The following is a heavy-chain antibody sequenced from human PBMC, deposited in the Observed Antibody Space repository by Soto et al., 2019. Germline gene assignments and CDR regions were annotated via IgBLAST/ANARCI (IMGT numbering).Heavy chain of an antibody. V-gene: IGHV4-30-2*01. Sequence: PSETLSLTCAVSGGSISSGGYSWSWIRQPPGKGLEWIGYIYHSGSTYYNPSLKSRVTISVDRSKNQFSLKLSSVTAADTAVYYCAREKMTTVTRGSYSDYWGQGTLVTVSS. CDR3: AREKMTTVTRGSYSDY. CDR2: IYHSGST. CDR1: GGSISSGGYS. D-gene: IGHD4-17*01. J-gene: IGHJ4*02.